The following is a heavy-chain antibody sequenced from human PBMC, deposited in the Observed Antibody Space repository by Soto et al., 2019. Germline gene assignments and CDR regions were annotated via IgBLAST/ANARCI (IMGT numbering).Heavy chain of an antibody. CDR2: IYHSGST. J-gene: IGHJ4*02. V-gene: IGHV4-30-2*01. CDR1: GGSISSGGYS. D-gene: IGHD5-12*01. CDR3: AAGGGLPRYY. Sequence: KTSDTLSLTCAVSGGSISSGGYSWSWIRQPPGKGLEWIGYIYHSGSTYYNPSLKSRVTISVDRSKNQFSLKLSSVTAADTAVYYCAAGGGLPRYYWGQGTLVTVSS.